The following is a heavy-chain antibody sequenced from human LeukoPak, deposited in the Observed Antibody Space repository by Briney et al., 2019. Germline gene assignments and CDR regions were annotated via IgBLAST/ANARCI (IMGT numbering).Heavy chain of an antibody. Sequence: GGSRRLSWAAAGFTFSSYAMSWVRQAPGKGLEWVSAISGSGGSTYYADSVKGRFTISRDNSKNTLYLQMNSLRAEDTAVYYCAKVPYSSGGGIFDYWGQGTLVTVSS. J-gene: IGHJ4*02. V-gene: IGHV3-23*01. CDR1: GFTFSSYA. D-gene: IGHD6-19*01. CDR2: ISGSGGST. CDR3: AKVPYSSGGGIFDY.